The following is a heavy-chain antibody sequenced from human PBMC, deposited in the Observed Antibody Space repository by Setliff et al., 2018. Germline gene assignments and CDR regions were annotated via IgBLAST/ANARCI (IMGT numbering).Heavy chain of an antibody. Sequence: SETLSLTCAAYGGTFSDYYWTWIRQPPGKGLEWIGEINHSGTTNYHPSLRSRVTISVDTSKNQSSLKVTSVTAADTSVYFCARGRNVAARLLDSWGQGTLVTVS. CDR1: GGTFSDYY. D-gene: IGHD6-6*01. V-gene: IGHV4-34*01. CDR2: INHSGTT. CDR3: ARGRNVAARLLDS. J-gene: IGHJ4*02.